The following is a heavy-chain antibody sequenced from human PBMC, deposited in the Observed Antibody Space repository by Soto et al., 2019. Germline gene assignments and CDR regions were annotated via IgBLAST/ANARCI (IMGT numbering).Heavy chain of an antibody. Sequence: SETLSLTCAVSGDSISDSDCYWSWFRRPPGKGLEWIGYIYHSGASYYNPSLKSRVTISEDPPKNEFSLKMTAVTAADTAVYYCARDFYGRSRNAFHIWGPGTMVTV. CDR1: GDSISDSDCY. J-gene: IGHJ3*02. D-gene: IGHD3-10*01. CDR2: IYHSGAS. V-gene: IGHV4-30-4*01. CDR3: ARDFYGRSRNAFHI.